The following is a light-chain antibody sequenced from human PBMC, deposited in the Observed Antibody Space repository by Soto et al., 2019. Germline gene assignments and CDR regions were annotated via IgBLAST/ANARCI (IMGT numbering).Light chain of an antibody. CDR2: GNS. CDR3: QSYDSSRSDWV. V-gene: IGLV1-40*01. J-gene: IGLJ3*02. Sequence: QSVLTQPPSVSGAPGQRVTISCTGSSYNIGAGYDVHWYQQLPGTAPKLLIYGNSNRPSGVPDRFSGSKSGTSASLAITGLQAEDEADYYCQSYDSSRSDWVFGGGTKLTAL. CDR1: SYNIGAGYD.